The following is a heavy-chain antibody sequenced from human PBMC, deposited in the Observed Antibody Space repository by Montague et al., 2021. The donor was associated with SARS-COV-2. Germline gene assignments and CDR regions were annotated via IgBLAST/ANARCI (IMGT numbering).Heavy chain of an antibody. D-gene: IGHD6-13*01. CDR2: IYYSGST. Sequence: SETQSLTCTVSGGSISSSSYYWGWIRQPPGKGLEWIGSIYYSGSTYYNPSLKSRVTISVDTSKNQFSLKLSSVTAADMAVYYCARLGRQQLVRLSGMDVWGQGTTVTVSS. J-gene: IGHJ6*02. V-gene: IGHV4-39*07. CDR3: ARLGRQQLVRLSGMDV. CDR1: GGSISSSSYY.